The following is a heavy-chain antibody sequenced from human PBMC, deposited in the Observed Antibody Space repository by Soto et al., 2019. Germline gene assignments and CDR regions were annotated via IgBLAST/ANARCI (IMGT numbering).Heavy chain of an antibody. J-gene: IGHJ4*02. D-gene: IGHD1-26*01. Sequence: QVQLVQSGAEVKKPGSSGKVSCKASGGTFSSYSINWVRQAPGQGLEWMGEIIPIFGTANYAQKFQGRVTTTADESTSTAYMELSSLRSEDTAVYYCARDGGRHSGGIDYWGQGTLVTVSS. CDR1: GGTFSSYS. CDR3: ARDGGRHSGGIDY. CDR2: IIPIFGTA. V-gene: IGHV1-69*01.